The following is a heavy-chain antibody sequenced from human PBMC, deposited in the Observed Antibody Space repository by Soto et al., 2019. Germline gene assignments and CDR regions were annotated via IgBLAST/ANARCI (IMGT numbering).Heavy chain of an antibody. CDR3: ARGGYDTSGQTFIGWGPDC. Sequence: HVQLQESGPGPVTPSQTLSLSCTVSGVSITSGSYYWTWVRQSPGKGLEWIGYRYYSGNTYYNPSHNGRACISVDTSNNQFSLKLTSVTAADTAVYYCARGGYDTSGQTFIGWGPDCWGEGTLVTVSS. CDR1: GVSITSGSYY. CDR2: RYYSGNT. D-gene: IGHD3-22*01. V-gene: IGHV4-30-4*01. J-gene: IGHJ4*02.